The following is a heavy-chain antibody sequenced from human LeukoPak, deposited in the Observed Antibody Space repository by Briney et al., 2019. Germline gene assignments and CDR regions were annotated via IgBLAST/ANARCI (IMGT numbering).Heavy chain of an antibody. V-gene: IGHV3-23*01. D-gene: IGHD1-26*01. CDR1: GFXFSSHA. Sequence: GGSLRLSCAASGFXFSSHAISWVRQAPGKGLEGVSAISGSGGSTFYADSVKGRFTISRDNSKNTLYVQMNSLRDEDTAVYYCAKRAVGVAYYFDSWGQGTLVSVSS. J-gene: IGHJ4*02. CDR2: ISGSGGST. CDR3: AKRAVGVAYYFDS.